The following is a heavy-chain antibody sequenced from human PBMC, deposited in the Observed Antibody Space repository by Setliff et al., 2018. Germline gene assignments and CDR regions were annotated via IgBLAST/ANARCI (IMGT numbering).Heavy chain of an antibody. J-gene: IGHJ4*02. CDR2: VTIYNGNT. CDR3: ARVESMVRGKNILRHFDY. D-gene: IGHD3-10*01. Sequence: SVKVSCKASGYTFNNYGVAWVRQAPGQGLDWMGWVTIYNGNTKYAQNLQGRLTLSTDRSTSTVYMELGSLTTDDTAIYYCARVESMVRGKNILRHFDYWGQGTQVTVPQ. V-gene: IGHV1-18*01. CDR1: GYTFNNYG.